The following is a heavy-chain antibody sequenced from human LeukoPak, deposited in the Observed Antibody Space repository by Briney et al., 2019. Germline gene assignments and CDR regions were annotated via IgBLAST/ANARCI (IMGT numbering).Heavy chain of an antibody. V-gene: IGHV3-49*04. CDR3: ARAVVAYCGGDCSTPGDY. D-gene: IGHD2-21*02. Sequence: GGSLRLSCTASGFTFGDYAMSWVRQAPGQGLEWVGFIRSNAYGGTTEYAASVKGRFTISRDDSKSIAYLQMNSLKTEDTAVYYCARAVVAYCGGDCSTPGDYWGQGTLVTVSS. J-gene: IGHJ4*02. CDR2: IRSNAYGGTT. CDR1: GFTFGDYA.